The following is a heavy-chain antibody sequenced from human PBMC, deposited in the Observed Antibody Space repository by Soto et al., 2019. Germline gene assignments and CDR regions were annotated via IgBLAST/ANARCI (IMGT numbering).Heavy chain of an antibody. V-gene: IGHV3-13*05. J-gene: IGHJ6*02. Sequence: GGSLRLSCATSGFTFSNFDMHWVRQVPGKGLEWASAIGAARDPYYLGSVKGRFTISRENAMNSVYLQMNDLRAGDSAVYYCARAYTGRLPRRADYYYAMDVWGQGTTVTVSS. CDR3: ARAYTGRLPRRADYYYAMDV. CDR1: GFTFSNFD. CDR2: IGAARDP. D-gene: IGHD2-2*02.